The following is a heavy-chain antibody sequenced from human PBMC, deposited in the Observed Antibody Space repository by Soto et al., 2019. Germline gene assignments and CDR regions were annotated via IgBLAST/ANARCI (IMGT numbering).Heavy chain of an antibody. J-gene: IGHJ5*02. CDR1: GYTFTSYA. V-gene: IGHV1-3*01. CDR3: ARTRAVDIVATMLWFDP. Sequence: VSVKVSCKASGYTFTSYAMHWVRQAPGQRLEWMGWINAGNGNTKYSQKFQGRVTITRDTSASTAYMELSSLRSEDTAVYYCARTRAVDIVATMLWFDPRGQGTLVTVSS. CDR2: INAGNGNT. D-gene: IGHD5-12*01.